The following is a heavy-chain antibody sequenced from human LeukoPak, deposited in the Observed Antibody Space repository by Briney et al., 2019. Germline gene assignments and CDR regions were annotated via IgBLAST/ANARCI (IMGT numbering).Heavy chain of an antibody. CDR2: IIPIFGTA. Sequence: SVKVSCKASGGTFSSYAISWVRQAPGRGLEWMGGIIPIFGTANYAQKFQGRVTITADKSTSTAYMELSSLRSEDTAVYYCARDQGVPPQAWFGELSATPPYYGMDVWGKGTTVTVSS. D-gene: IGHD3-10*01. CDR3: ARDQGVPPQAWFGELSATPPYYGMDV. J-gene: IGHJ6*04. CDR1: GGTFSSYA. V-gene: IGHV1-69*06.